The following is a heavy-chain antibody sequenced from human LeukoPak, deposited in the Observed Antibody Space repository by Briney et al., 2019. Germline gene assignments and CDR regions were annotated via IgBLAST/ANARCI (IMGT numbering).Heavy chain of an antibody. D-gene: IGHD1-1*01. CDR2: ISAYNGNT. CDR1: GYTFTSYG. V-gene: IGHV1-18*04. CDR3: ARDGSDNWNDGDWYFDL. Sequence: ASVKVSCKASGYTFTSYGISWVRQAPGQGLEWMGWISAYNGNTNYAQKLQGRVTMTTDTSTSTAYMELRNLRSDDTAVYYCARDGSDNWNDGDWYFDLWGRGTLVTVSS. J-gene: IGHJ2*01.